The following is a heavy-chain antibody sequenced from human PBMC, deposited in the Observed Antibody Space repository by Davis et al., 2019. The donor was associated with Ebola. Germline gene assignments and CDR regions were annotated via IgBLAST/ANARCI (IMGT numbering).Heavy chain of an antibody. D-gene: IGHD3-3*01. CDR1: GFTFSSYA. J-gene: IGHJ3*02. CDR3: AKDPNNYDFWSGYYRYEGKDAFDI. CDR2: ISGSGGST. V-gene: IGHV3-23*01. Sequence: GESLKISCAASGFTFSSYAMSCVRQAPGTGLEWVSAISGSGGSTYYADSVKGRFTISRDNSKNTLYLQMNSLRAEDTAVYYCAKDPNNYDFWSGYYRYEGKDAFDIWGQGTMVTVSS.